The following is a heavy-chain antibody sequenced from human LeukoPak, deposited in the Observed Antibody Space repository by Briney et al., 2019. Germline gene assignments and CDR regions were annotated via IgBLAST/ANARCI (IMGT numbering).Heavy chain of an antibody. CDR1: GGYISSGGYY. J-gene: IGHJ4*02. Sequence: SETLSLTCTVSGGYISSGGYYWSWIRQHPGKGLEWSGYIYYSGSTYYNPSLKSRVTISVDTSKNQFSLKLSSVTAADTAVYYCARDDGDYAFDYWGQGTLVTVSS. D-gene: IGHD4-17*01. CDR3: ARDDGDYAFDY. V-gene: IGHV4-31*03. CDR2: IYYSGST.